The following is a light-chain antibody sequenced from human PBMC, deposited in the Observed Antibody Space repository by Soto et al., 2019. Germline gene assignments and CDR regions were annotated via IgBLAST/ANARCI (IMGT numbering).Light chain of an antibody. J-gene: IGLJ2*01. CDR1: SSDVGGYNY. CDR2: DVS. Sequence: QSVLTQPASVSGSPGQSIPISCTGTSSDVGGYNYVSWYQQHPGKAPKLMIYDVSNRTSGVSNRFSGSKSGNTASLTISGLQAEDEADYYCSSYTSSSTPIFGGGTKVTVL. V-gene: IGLV2-14*01. CDR3: SSYTSSSTPI.